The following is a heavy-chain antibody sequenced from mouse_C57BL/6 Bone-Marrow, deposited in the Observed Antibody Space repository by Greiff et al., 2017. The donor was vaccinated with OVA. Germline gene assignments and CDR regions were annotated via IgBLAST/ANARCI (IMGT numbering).Heavy chain of an antibody. CDR2: IDPENGDT. Sequence: VHVKQSGAELVRPGASVKLSCTASGFNIKDDYMHWVKQRPEQGLEWIGWIDPENGDTEYASKFQGKATITADTSSNTAYLQLSSLTSADTAVYYCTSYSSWFAYWGQGTLVTVSA. V-gene: IGHV14-4*01. J-gene: IGHJ3*01. CDR3: TSYSSWFAY. D-gene: IGHD1-2*01. CDR1: GFNIKDDY.